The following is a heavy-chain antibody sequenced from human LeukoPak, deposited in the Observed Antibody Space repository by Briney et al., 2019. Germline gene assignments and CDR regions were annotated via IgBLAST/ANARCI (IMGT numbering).Heavy chain of an antibody. Sequence: GGPLRLSCAASGFTFSRYDMHWVRQVTGKGLEWVSAIGTAGDTYYPDSVKGRFTISRENVKNSLFLQMNSLRVEDTAVYYCARSVGSPSAYWGQGTLVTVSS. CDR2: IGTAGDT. D-gene: IGHD6-6*01. J-gene: IGHJ4*02. V-gene: IGHV3-13*01. CDR1: GFTFSRYD. CDR3: ARSVGSPSAY.